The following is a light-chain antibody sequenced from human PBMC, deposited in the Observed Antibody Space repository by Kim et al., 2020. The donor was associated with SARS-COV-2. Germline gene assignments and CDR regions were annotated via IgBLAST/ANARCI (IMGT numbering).Light chain of an antibody. J-gene: IGKJ2*01. V-gene: IGKV1-39*01. CDR2: AAS. CDR1: HSISTH. CDR3: QQSYSTPYT. Sequence: DVQMTQSPSSLSASVGDRVTITCRASHSISTHLNWYQQKPGKAPKLLIYAASNLQSGVPSRFSGSGSGTDFTLTISSLQPEDFATYYCQQSYSTPYTFGQGTKLEI.